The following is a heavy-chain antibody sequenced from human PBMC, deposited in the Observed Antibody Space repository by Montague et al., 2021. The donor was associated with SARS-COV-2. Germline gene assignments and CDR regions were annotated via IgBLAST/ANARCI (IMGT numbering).Heavy chain of an antibody. Sequence: SETLSPTCIVSGGSISSSNYYWGWIRQPPGKGLEYIGSLYYSGSTYYNPSLRSRVTISVEASKNQLSLRLNAVTAADTAVYYCATEGAAAGFDFWGQGILVTVSS. J-gene: IGHJ4*02. CDR1: GGSISSSNYY. V-gene: IGHV4-39*02. CDR2: LYYSGST. D-gene: IGHD6-13*01. CDR3: ATEGAAAGFDF.